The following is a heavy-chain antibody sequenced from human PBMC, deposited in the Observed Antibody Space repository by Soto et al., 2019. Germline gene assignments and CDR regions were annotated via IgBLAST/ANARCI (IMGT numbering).Heavy chain of an antibody. Sequence: ASVKVSCKASGYTFTGYYMHWVRQAPGQGLEWMGWINPNSGGTNYAQKFQGWVTMTRDTSISTAYTELSRLRSDDTAVYYCARDQGLAARPNYYYGMDVWGQGTTVTVSS. CDR2: INPNSGGT. D-gene: IGHD6-6*01. CDR3: ARDQGLAARPNYYYGMDV. J-gene: IGHJ6*02. CDR1: GYTFTGYY. V-gene: IGHV1-2*04.